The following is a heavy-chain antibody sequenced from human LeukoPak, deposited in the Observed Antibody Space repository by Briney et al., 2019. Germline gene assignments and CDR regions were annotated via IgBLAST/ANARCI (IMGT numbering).Heavy chain of an antibody. CDR2: ISGSGGST. V-gene: IGHV3-23*01. CDR3: AKDTVAGTLGDY. J-gene: IGHJ4*02. CDR1: GFTFSSYA. Sequence: GGSLRLSCAASGFTFSSYAMSWVRQAPGKGLEWVSAISGSGGSTYYADSVKGRFTISRDNSKNTLYLQMNGLRAEDTAVYYCAKDTVAGTLGDYWGQGTLVTVSS. D-gene: IGHD6-19*01.